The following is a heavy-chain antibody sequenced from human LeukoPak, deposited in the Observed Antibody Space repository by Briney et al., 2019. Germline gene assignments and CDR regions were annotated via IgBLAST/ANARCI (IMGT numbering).Heavy chain of an antibody. CDR3: ARASPYYDFWSGYYTGPHDY. CDR2: IYYCGST. D-gene: IGHD3-3*01. J-gene: IGHJ4*02. CDR1: GGSISSYY. Sequence: SETLSLTCTVSGGSISSYYWSWIRQPPGKGLEWIGYIYYCGSTNYNPSLKSRVTISVDTSKNQFSLKLSSVTAADTAVYYCARASPYYDFWSGYYTGPHDYWGQGTLVTVSS. V-gene: IGHV4-59*08.